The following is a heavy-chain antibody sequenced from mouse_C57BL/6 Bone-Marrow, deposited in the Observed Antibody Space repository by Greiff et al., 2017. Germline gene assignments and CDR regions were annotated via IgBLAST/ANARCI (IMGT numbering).Heavy chain of an antibody. Sequence: QVQLKESGPGLVQPSQSLSITCTVSGFSLTSYGVHWVRQSPGKGLEWLGVIWRGGSTDYNAAFMSRLSITKDNSKSQVFFKMNSLQADDTAIYXCEKNKNATGGTFYCAMDYWGQGITVTVSS. CDR3: EKNKNATGGTFYCAMDY. CDR2: IWRGGST. V-gene: IGHV2-5*01. CDR1: GFSLTSYG. J-gene: IGHJ4*01. D-gene: IGHD3-3*01.